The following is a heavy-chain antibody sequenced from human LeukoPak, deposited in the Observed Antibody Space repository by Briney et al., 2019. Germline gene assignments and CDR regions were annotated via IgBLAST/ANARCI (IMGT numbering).Heavy chain of an antibody. CDR2: INHSGST. V-gene: IGHV4-34*01. D-gene: IGHD6-13*01. J-gene: IGHJ4*02. Sequence: SGTLSLTCAVYGGSFSGYYWSWIRQPPGKGLEWIGEINHSGSTNYNPSLKSRVTISVDTSKNQFSLKLSSVTAADTAVYYCARTRGGTRYSSSPPCDYWGQGTLVTVSS. CDR1: GGSFSGYY. CDR3: ARTRGGTRYSSSPPCDY.